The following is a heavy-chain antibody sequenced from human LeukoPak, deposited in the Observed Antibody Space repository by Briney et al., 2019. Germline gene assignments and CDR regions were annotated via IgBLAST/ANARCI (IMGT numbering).Heavy chain of an antibody. V-gene: IGHV1-18*01. CDR2: INTYNGNT. J-gene: IGHJ4*02. CDR3: ARDLVDGVGAPGAY. D-gene: IGHD1-26*01. CDR1: GYTFTNYG. Sequence: ASVKVSXKASGYTFTNYGITWTRQAPGQGLEWMGWINTYNGNTNYAQKLQGRVTITTDTSTSTAYMELRSLRSDDTAVFYCARDLVDGVGAPGAYWGQGALVTVSS.